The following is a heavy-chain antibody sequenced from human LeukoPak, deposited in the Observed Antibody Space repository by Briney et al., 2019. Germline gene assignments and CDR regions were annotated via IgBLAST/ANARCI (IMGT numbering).Heavy chain of an antibody. D-gene: IGHD3-22*01. CDR3: ARVYYDESGYYGGAFDI. J-gene: IGHJ3*02. CDR2: IYSGGYT. Sequence: GGSPRLSCAASGFTVNTNYMSWVRQAPGKGLEWVSIIYSGGYTYYADSVKGRFTISRDNSKNTLYLQMNSLRDEDTAVYYCARVYYDESGYYGGAFDIWGQGTMVTVSS. CDR1: GFTVNTNY. V-gene: IGHV3-53*01.